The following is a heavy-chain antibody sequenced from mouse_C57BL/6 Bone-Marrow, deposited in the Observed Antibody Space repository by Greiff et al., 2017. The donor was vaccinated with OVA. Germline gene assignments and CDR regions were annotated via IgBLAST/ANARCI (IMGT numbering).Heavy chain of an antibody. CDR3: ARRYLSTAQDSWFAY. CDR1: GYTFTSYW. CDR2: IYPGSGST. J-gene: IGHJ3*01. V-gene: IGHV1-55*01. D-gene: IGHD3-2*02. Sequence: VQLKESGAELVKPGASVKMSCKASGYTFTSYWITWVKQRPGQGLEWIGDIYPGSGSTNYNEKFKSKATLTVETSSSTAYMQLSSLTSEDSAVYDCARRYLSTAQDSWFAYWGQGTLVTVSA.